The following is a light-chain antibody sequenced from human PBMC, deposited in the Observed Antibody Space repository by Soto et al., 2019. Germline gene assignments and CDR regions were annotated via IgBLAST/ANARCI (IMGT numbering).Light chain of an antibody. V-gene: IGKV1-39*01. Sequence: DIPMTQSPSSLSASVGDRVTITCRASQSISSYLNWYQQKPGKAPKLLIYAASSLQSGVPSRFSGSGSGTDFTLTISSLQPEDFATYYCQQSYSTPRFTFGPGTEVDIK. CDR3: QQSYSTPRFT. CDR2: AAS. CDR1: QSISSY. J-gene: IGKJ3*01.